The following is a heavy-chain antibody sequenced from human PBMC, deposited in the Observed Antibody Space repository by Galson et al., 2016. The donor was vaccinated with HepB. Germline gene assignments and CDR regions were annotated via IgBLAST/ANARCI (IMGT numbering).Heavy chain of an antibody. J-gene: IGHJ4*02. D-gene: IGHD6-6*01. Sequence: SETLSLTCAVYGGSFRGYYWSWIRQSPGKGLEWIGDTNHTGSTNLNPSLKSRATISVDTSKNQFSLKLTSVTAADTAVYYCARVPGIGARRVRSDYWGQGTLGTVSS. CDR1: GGSFRGYY. V-gene: IGHV4-34*04. CDR3: ARVPGIGARRVRSDY. CDR2: TNHTGST.